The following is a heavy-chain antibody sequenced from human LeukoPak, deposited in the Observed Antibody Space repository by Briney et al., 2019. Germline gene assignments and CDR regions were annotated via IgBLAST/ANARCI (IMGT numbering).Heavy chain of an antibody. Sequence: GGSLRLSCAASGITFSNYWMSWVRQAPGKGLEWVANIKQGGSEKYYVDSVKGRFTISRDNSKNTLYVQVNSLGTEDTAAYYCAKGSYYDSSGSFYFDYWGQGTLVTVSS. D-gene: IGHD3-22*01. J-gene: IGHJ4*02. CDR2: IKQGGSEK. V-gene: IGHV3-7*03. CDR3: AKGSYYDSSGSFYFDY. CDR1: GITFSNYW.